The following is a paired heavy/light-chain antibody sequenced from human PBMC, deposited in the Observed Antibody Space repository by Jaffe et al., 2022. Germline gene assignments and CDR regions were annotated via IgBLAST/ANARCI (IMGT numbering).Light chain of an antibody. J-gene: IGLJ3*02. V-gene: IGLV2-23*01. Sequence: QSALTQPASVSGSPGQSITISCTGTSSDVGSYNLVSWYQQHPGKAPKLMIYEGSKRPSGVSNRFSGSKSGNTASLTISGLQAEDEADYYCCSYAGSSWVFGGGTKLTVL. CDR3: CSYAGSSWV. CDR1: SSDVGSYNL. CDR2: EGS.
Heavy chain of an antibody. CDR1: GGSISSGGYS. D-gene: IGHD3-3*01. Sequence: QLQLQESGSGLVKPSQTLSLTCAVSGGSISSGGYSWSWIRQPPGKGLEWIGYIYHSGSTYYNPSLKSRVTISVDRSKNQFSLKLSSVTAADTAVYYCARVQSTIYAFDIWGQGTMVTVSS. CDR2: IYHSGST. J-gene: IGHJ3*02. V-gene: IGHV4-30-2*01. CDR3: ARVQSTIYAFDI.